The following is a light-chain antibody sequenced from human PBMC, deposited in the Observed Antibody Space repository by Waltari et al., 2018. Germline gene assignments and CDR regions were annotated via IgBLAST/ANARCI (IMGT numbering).Light chain of an antibody. Sequence: SYVLTQPPSVSVAPGKTARITCGGNHIGDNRVPWYQLKPDQAPLLVIFYDADRPSGIPERFSGSNSGNTATLTISRVEAGDEADYYCQVWDSDSDHRLFGGGTKLTVL. V-gene: IGLV3-21*04. J-gene: IGLJ2*01. CDR2: YDA. CDR1: HIGDNR. CDR3: QVWDSDSDHRL.